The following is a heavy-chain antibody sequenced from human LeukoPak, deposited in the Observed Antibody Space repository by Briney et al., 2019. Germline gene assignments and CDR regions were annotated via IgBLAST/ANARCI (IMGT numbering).Heavy chain of an antibody. CDR3: ARGPLHVVVPAATWFDP. CDR1: GFTFSTYE. V-gene: IGHV3-48*03. CDR2: ISSSGSTI. Sequence: GGSLRLSCAASGFTFSTYEMNWVRQAPGKGLEWVSYISSSGSTIYYADSVRGRFTISRDNAKNSLYLQMNSLRAEDTAVYYCARGPLHVVVPAATWFDPWGQGILVTVSS. J-gene: IGHJ5*02. D-gene: IGHD2-2*01.